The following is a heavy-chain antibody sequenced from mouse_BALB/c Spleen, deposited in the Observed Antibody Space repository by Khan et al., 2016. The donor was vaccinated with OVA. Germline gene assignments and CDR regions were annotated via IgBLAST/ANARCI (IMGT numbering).Heavy chain of an antibody. CDR3: ASEESLYYFDY. V-gene: IGHV1-76*01. Sequence: QVQLKESGAELVRPGASVKLSCKTSGYIFTSYWIHWVKHRSGQGLEWIARIYPGTDNTYYNENLKDKATLTADKSSSTAYMQLSSLKSEDSAVYFCASEESLYYFDYWGQGTTLSVSS. J-gene: IGHJ2*01. CDR1: GYIFTSYW. CDR2: IYPGTDNT. D-gene: IGHD6-2*01.